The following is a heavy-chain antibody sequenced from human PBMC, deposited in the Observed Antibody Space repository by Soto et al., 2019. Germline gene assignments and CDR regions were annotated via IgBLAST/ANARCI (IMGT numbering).Heavy chain of an antibody. D-gene: IGHD3-10*01. CDR2: VYYNGGS. V-gene: IGHV4-59*08. Sequence: QVQLQESGPGLVKPSETLSLTCTVSGGSIDGYNCAWIRQPPGKALEWVGYVYYNGGSSYNPSLKSRVNLSMDTSKGEFSLQLRSVTAADTAVYYCARQGIGNLHGLVDVWGRGTTVTVSS. CDR3: ARQGIGNLHGLVDV. CDR1: GGSIDGYN. J-gene: IGHJ6*02.